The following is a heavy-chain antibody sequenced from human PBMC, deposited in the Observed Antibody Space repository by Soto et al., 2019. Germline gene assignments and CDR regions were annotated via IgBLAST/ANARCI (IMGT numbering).Heavy chain of an antibody. CDR3: AKGLSGYYLLPPADY. CDR2: ISSSSSYI. CDR1: GFTFSSYS. V-gene: IGHV3-21*01. J-gene: IGHJ4*02. Sequence: GGSLRLSCAASGFTFSSYSMNWVRQAPGKGLEWVSSISSSSSYIYYADSVKGRFTISRDNAKNSLYLQMNSLRAEDTAVYYCAKGLSGYYLLPPADYWGQGTLVTVSS. D-gene: IGHD3-22*01.